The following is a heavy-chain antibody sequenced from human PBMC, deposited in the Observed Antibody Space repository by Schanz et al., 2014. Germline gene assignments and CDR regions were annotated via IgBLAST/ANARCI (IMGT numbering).Heavy chain of an antibody. CDR3: AKYRGYYRVSGSYRELEY. V-gene: IGHV3-23*04. D-gene: IGHD3-10*01. CDR2: ISGRDGST. Sequence: VQLVESGGGVVQPGRSLRLSCAASGFSFSSYAINWVRQAPGKGLEWVSAISGRDGSTYYADSVRGRFTISRDSSKNTLYLQMNSLRPEDTAVYYCAKYRGYYRVSGSYRELEYWGQGTLVTVSS. J-gene: IGHJ4*02. CDR1: GFSFSSYA.